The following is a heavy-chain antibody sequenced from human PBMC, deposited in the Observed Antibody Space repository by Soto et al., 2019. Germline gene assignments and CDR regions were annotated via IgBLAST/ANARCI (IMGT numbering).Heavy chain of an antibody. CDR2: VHHSWGS. V-gene: IGHV4-59*08. Sequence: QVQLQESGPGLVKPSETLSLSCTVSGGSISSYYWSWFRQSPGKRMEWIGYVHHSWGSSYNPSLQSRVAISLDPSKSQFSLKVTSVTATDTAVYYCARQGFEPLHGLVDVWGQGTTVTVSS. CDR3: ARQGFEPLHGLVDV. CDR1: GGSISSYY. J-gene: IGHJ6*02. D-gene: IGHD2-15*01.